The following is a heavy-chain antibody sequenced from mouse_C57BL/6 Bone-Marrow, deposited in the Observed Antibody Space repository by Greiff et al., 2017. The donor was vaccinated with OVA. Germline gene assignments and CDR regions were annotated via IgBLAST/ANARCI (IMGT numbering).Heavy chain of an antibody. Sequence: VQLQESGPELVKPGASVKISCKASGYAFSSSWMNWVKQRPGKGLEWIGRIYPGDGDTNYNGKFKGKATLTADKSSSTAYMQLSSLTSEDSAVYVCAITTVVALPPDYWGQGTTLTVSS. CDR3: AITTVVALPPDY. V-gene: IGHV1-82*01. J-gene: IGHJ2*01. D-gene: IGHD1-1*01. CDR1: GYAFSSSW. CDR2: IYPGDGDT.